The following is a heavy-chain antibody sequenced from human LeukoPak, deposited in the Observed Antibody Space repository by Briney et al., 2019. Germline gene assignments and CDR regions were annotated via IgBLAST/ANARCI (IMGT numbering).Heavy chain of an antibody. J-gene: IGHJ4*02. CDR3: ARSPGGNARTWLDY. Sequence: ASVKVSCKASGYTFTDYALHWVRRAPGQSLEWMGWTNGATGNTRFSQDFQGRLTITIDTSASTAFLDLSSLRSDDTAVYYCARSPGGNARTWLDYWGQGTLVTVSS. V-gene: IGHV1-3*01. CDR2: TNGATGNT. D-gene: IGHD4-23*01. CDR1: GYTFTDYA.